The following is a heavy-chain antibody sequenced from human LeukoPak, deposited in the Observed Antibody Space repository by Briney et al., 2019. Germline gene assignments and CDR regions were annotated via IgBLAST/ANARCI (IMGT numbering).Heavy chain of an antibody. J-gene: IGHJ6*03. D-gene: IGHD3-3*01. Sequence: GASVKVSCKASGYTFTSYGISWVRQAPGQGLEWMGWISAYNGNTNYAQKLQGRVTMTTDTSTSTAYMELRSLRSDDTAVYYCASGDFGGDPHYYYYYMDVWGKGTTVTVSS. CDR3: ASGDFGGDPHYYYYYMDV. CDR1: GYTFTSYG. V-gene: IGHV1-18*01. CDR2: ISAYNGNT.